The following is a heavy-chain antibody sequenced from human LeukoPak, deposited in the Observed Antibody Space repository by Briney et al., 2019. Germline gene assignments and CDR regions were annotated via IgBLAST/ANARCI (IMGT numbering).Heavy chain of an antibody. D-gene: IGHD3-10*01. CDR1: GGSISIYY. CDR3: ARGYYGVYFDY. Sequence: SETLSLTCTVSGGSISIYYWSWIRQPPGKGLEWIGYIYYSGSTNYNPSLKSRVTISVDTSKNQFSLKLSSVTAADTAVYYCARGYYGVYFDYWGQGTLVTVSS. V-gene: IGHV4-59*01. CDR2: IYYSGST. J-gene: IGHJ4*02.